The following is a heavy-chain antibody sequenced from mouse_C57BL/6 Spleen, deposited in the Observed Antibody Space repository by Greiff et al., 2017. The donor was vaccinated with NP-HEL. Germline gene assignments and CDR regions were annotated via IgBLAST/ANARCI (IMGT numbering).Heavy chain of an antibody. CDR2: INPNNGGT. CDR3: AREGYFDY. J-gene: IGHJ2*01. CDR1: GYTFTDYY. Sequence: VQLQQSGPELVKPGASVKISCKASGYTFTDYYMNRVKQSHGKSLEWIGDINPNNGGTSYNQKFKGKATLTVDKSSSTAYMELRSLTSEDSAVYYCAREGYFDYWGQGTTLTVSS. V-gene: IGHV1-26*01.